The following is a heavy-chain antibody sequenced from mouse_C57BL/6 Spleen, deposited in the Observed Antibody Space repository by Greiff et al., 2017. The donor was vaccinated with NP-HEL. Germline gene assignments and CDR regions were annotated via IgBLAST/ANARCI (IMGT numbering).Heavy chain of an antibody. CDR1: GFNIKDDY. CDR2: IDPENGDT. D-gene: IGHD2-3*01. V-gene: IGHV14-4*01. CDR3: TTLVTTKGYYYYAMDY. J-gene: IGHJ4*01. Sequence: EVQLQQSGAELVRPGASVKLSCTASGFNIKDDYMHWVKQRPEQGLEWIGWIDPENGDTEYASKFQGKATITADTSSNTAYLQLSSLTSEDTAVYYCTTLVTTKGYYYYAMDYWGQGTSVTVSS.